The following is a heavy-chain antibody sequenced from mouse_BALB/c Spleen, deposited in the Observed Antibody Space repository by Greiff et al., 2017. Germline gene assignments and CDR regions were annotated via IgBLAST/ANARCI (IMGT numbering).Heavy chain of an antibody. J-gene: IGHJ4*01. CDR1: GFTFSSYA. D-gene: IGHD2-1*01. V-gene: IGHV5-6-5*01. Sequence: DVKLVESGGGLVKPGGSLKLSCAASGFTFSSYAMSWVRQTPEKRLEWVASISSGGSTYYPDSVKGRFTISRDNAKNNLYLQMSSLKSEDTAMYYCARAYGNYAMDYWGQGTSVTVSS. CDR2: ISSGGST. CDR3: ARAYGNYAMDY.